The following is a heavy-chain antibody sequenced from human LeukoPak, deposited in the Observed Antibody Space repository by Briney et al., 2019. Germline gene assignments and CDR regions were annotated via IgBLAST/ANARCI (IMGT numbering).Heavy chain of an antibody. V-gene: IGHV4-31*03. CDR2: IYYSGST. CDR1: GGSISSGGYY. Sequence: PSETLSLTCTVSGGSISSGGYYWGWIRQHPGKGLEWIGYIYYSGSTYYNPSLKSRVTISVDTSKNQFSLKLSSVTAADTAVYYCARVTTVTSGGWFDPWGQGTLVTVSS. D-gene: IGHD4-17*01. CDR3: ARVTTVTSGGWFDP. J-gene: IGHJ5*02.